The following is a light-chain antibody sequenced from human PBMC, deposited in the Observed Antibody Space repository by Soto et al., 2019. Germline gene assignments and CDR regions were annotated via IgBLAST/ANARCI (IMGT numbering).Light chain of an antibody. J-gene: IGKJ1*01. Sequence: DIQMTQSPSTRSASVVDRVTITCRASQTINSWLAWYQQKPGKAPKVLIFDASSLKTGVPSRFSGSGSGTEFTLTISNLQPDDFATYYCQQYDSYSSGPFGQGTKVDIK. V-gene: IGKV1-5*01. CDR3: QQYDSYSSGP. CDR1: QTINSW. CDR2: DAS.